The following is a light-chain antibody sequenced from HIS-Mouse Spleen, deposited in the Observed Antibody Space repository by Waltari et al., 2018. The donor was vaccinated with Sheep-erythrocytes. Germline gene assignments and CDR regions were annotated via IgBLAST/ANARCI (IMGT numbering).Light chain of an antibody. J-gene: IGLJ3*02. CDR1: ALPKTY. CDR3: YSTDSSGNHSNWV. Sequence: SYELTQPPSVSVSPGQTARITCSGEALPKTYASLFPQKSGQALVLVIYEDSKRPSGIPERFSGSSSGTMATLTISGAQVEDEADYYCYSTDSSGNHSNWVFGGGTKLTVL. CDR2: EDS. V-gene: IGLV3-10*01.